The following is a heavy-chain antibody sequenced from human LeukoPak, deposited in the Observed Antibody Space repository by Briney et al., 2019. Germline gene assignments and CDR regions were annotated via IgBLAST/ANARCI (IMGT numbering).Heavy chain of an antibody. CDR3: ARDGRLSNYYGMDV. V-gene: IGHV4-4*07. D-gene: IGHD1-26*01. CDR1: GGSISSYY. CDR2: IYTSGST. J-gene: IGHJ6*02. Sequence: DPSETLSLTCTVSGGSISSYYWSWIRQPAGKGLEWIGRIYTSGSTNYNPSLKSRVTMSVDTSKNQFSLKLSSVTAADTAVYYCARDGRLSNYYGMDVWGQGTTVTVSS.